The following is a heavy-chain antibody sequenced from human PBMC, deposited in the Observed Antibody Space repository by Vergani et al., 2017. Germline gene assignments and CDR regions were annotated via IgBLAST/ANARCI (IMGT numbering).Heavy chain of an antibody. Sequence: EVQLLESGGDLVQPGGSLRLSCAASGFTFNHYAMNWVRQAPGKGLEWVSGISGSGGRTYYAGSVKGRFTISRDSSKNTLYLQMNSLSAGDTAVYYCAKAKPRNIGNDYLYYYHAMDVWGQGTTVTVSS. CDR1: GFTFNHYA. D-gene: IGHD5-12*01. J-gene: IGHJ6*02. V-gene: IGHV3-23*01. CDR2: ISGSGGRT. CDR3: AKAKPRNIGNDYLYYYHAMDV.